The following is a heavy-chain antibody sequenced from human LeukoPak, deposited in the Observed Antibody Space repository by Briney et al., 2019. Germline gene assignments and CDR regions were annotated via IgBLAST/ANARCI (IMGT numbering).Heavy chain of an antibody. CDR3: ARGPRYSSSWYGMDV. CDR2: MNPNSGNT. CDR1: GYTFTSYD. D-gene: IGHD6-13*01. J-gene: IGHJ6*02. V-gene: IGHV1-8*01. Sequence: ASVKVSCKASGYTFTSYDINWVRQATGQGLEWMGWMNPNSGNTGYAQKFQGRVTMARNTSISTAYMELSSLRSEDTAVYYCARGPRYSSSWYGMDVWGQGTTVTVSS.